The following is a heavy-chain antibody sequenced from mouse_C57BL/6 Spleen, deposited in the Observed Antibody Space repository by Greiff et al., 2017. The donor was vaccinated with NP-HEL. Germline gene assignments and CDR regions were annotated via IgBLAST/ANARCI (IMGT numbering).Heavy chain of an antibody. J-gene: IGHJ1*03. CDR3: ARRSYWYFDV. Sequence: KVVESEGGLVQPGSSMKLSCTASGFTFSDYYMAWVRQVPEKGLEWVANINYDGSSTYYLDSLKSRFIISRDNAKNILYLQMSSLKSEDTATYYCARRSYWYFDVWGTGTTVTVSS. CDR1: GFTFSDYY. V-gene: IGHV5-16*01. CDR2: INYDGSST.